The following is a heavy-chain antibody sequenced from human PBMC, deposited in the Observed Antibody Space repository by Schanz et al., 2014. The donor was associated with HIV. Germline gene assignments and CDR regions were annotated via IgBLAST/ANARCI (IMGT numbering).Heavy chain of an antibody. CDR3: ASYDSSGFYDVPDAFDF. Sequence: QVQLVQSGAEVKKPGASVKVSCKASGYTFTDYDISWVRQAPGQGLEWMGGIIPITGTPKYAQKFQGRVTITADESTSTANMELSSLRYEDTDMYYCASYDSSGFYDVPDAFDFWGQGTMVTVSS. V-gene: IGHV1-69*01. J-gene: IGHJ3*01. CDR2: IIPITGTP. CDR1: GYTFTDYD. D-gene: IGHD3-22*01.